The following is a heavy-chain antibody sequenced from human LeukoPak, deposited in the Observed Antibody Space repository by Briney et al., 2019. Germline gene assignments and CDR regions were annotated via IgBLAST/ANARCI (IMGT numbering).Heavy chain of an antibody. CDR2: ISSSGRTM. V-gene: IGHV3-48*03. CDR1: GFIFSDYE. Sequence: GSRTLSCAASGFIFSDYEMNWVSQAPGKGLECVSYISSSGRTMYYADSVKGRFTISRDNAKNSVFLQMNSLRAEDTAVYYCARDRLPFYDSTDDAFNLWGQGTMVTVSS. J-gene: IGHJ3*01. CDR3: ARDRLPFYDSTDDAFNL. D-gene: IGHD3-22*01.